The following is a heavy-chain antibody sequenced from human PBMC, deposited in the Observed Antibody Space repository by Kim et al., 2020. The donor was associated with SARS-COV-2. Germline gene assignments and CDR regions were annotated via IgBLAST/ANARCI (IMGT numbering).Heavy chain of an antibody. CDR2: IYYSGST. J-gene: IGHJ6*02. CDR1: GGSISSYY. CDR3: ARQPYDYYGMDV. Sequence: SETLSLTCTVSGGSISSYYWSWIRQPPGKGLEWIGYIYYSGSTNYNPSLKSRVTISVDTSKNQSSLKLSSVTAADTAIYYCARQPYDYYGMDVWGQGTT. V-gene: IGHV4-59*08.